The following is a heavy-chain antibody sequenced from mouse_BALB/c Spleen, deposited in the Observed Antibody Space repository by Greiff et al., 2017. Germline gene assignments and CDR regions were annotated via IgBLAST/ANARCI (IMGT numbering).Heavy chain of an antibody. J-gene: IGHJ3*01. CDR3: ATPIYYDPAWFAY. V-gene: IGHV1S137*01. CDR2: ISTYYGDA. Sequence: VQLQQSGAELVRPGVSVKISCKGSGYTFTDYAMHWVKQSHAKSLEWIGVISTYYGDASYNQKFKGKATMTVDKSSSTAYMELARLTSEDSAIYYCATPIYYDPAWFAYWGQGTLVTVSA. CDR1: GYTFTDYA. D-gene: IGHD2-4*01.